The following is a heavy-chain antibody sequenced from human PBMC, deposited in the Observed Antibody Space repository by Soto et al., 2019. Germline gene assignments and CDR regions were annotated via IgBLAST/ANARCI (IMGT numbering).Heavy chain of an antibody. J-gene: IGHJ6*02. CDR3: PRVPSTFDFYFAMDV. CDR2: IFSSGTT. Sequence: QVQLRESGPGLVMPSQTLSLTCTVSGDSIGSGNKYWSWIRQAPGNGLEWIGYIFSSGTTYYNPSLKSRPTMSLDTSQNQFYLKLNSVTAADTAVYFCPRVPSTFDFYFAMDVWGQGTTVTVSS. D-gene: IGHD3-16*01. V-gene: IGHV4-30-4*01. CDR1: GDSIGSGNKY.